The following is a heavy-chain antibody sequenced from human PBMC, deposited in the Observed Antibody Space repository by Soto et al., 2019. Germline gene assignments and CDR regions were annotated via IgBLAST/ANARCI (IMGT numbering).Heavy chain of an antibody. D-gene: IGHD2-21*02. CDR1: GDTFTDYY. V-gene: IGHV1-46*01. Sequence: QVQLMQSGAEVKKPGASVKVSCKASGDTFTDYYIHWVRQAPGQGLEWMGTVNPSGGHTTYAQHFLGRVIMTRDTSTSTLYMELTSLTSDDTAIYYCARGGLVVVVTAALDYWGQGTLVTVSS. J-gene: IGHJ4*02. CDR2: VNPSGGHT. CDR3: ARGGLVVVVTAALDY.